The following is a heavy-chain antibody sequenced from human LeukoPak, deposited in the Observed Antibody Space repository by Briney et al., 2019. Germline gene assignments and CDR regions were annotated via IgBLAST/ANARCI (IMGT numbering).Heavy chain of an antibody. CDR3: ARDPGGLNFDY. Sequence: GGSLRLSCAASGFTFSSYSMNWVRQAPGKGLEWVSSISSSSSYIYYADSVKGRFTISRDSAKNSLYLQMNSLRAEDTAVYYCARDPGGLNFDYWGQGTLVTVSS. CDR1: GFTFSSYS. V-gene: IGHV3-21*01. J-gene: IGHJ4*02. D-gene: IGHD2-8*02. CDR2: ISSSSSYI.